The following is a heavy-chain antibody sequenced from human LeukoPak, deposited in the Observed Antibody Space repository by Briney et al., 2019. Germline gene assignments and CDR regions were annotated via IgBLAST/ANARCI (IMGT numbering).Heavy chain of an antibody. D-gene: IGHD6-13*01. CDR2: ISGSGGST. J-gene: IGHJ6*02. V-gene: IGHV3-23*01. CDR1: GFTFSSYA. CDR3: ARSIAAAGPYYYYYYGMDV. Sequence: GGSLRLSCAASGFTFSSYAMSWVRQAPGKGLEWVSAISGSGGSTYYADSVKGRSTISRDNSKNTLYLQMNSLRVEDTAVYYCARSIAAAGPYYYYYYGMDVWGQGTTVTVSS.